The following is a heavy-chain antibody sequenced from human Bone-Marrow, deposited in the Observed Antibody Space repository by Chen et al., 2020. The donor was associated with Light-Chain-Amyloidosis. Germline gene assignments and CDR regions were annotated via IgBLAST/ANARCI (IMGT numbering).Heavy chain of an antibody. CDR2: INNDESTA. V-gene: IGHV3-74*01. CDR1: GFTFSSYW. D-gene: IGHD1-26*01. Sequence: VQPGGSLRLSCAASGFTFSSYWMHWVRQAPGKGLVWVSRINNDESTANYADSVKGRFTISRDNAKNTLYLQMNSLRAEDTAFYYCVRAAEGGTYLEGIDHWGQGTLVTVSS. CDR3: VRAAEGGTYLEGIDH. J-gene: IGHJ4*02.